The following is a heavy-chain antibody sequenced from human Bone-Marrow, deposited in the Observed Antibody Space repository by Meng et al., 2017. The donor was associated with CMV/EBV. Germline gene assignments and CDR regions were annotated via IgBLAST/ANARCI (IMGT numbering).Heavy chain of an antibody. CDR2: ISGSGGST. D-gene: IGHD2-2*02. V-gene: IGHV3-23*01. Sequence: GESLKISCAASGFTFSSYAMSWVRQAPGKGLEWVSAISGSGGSTYYADSVKGRFTISRDNSKNTLYLQMNSLRAEDTAVYYCARDRGIVVVPAAILGYYYYGMDVWGQGTTVTGYS. J-gene: IGHJ6*01. CDR1: GFTFSSYA. CDR3: ARDRGIVVVPAAILGYYYYGMDV.